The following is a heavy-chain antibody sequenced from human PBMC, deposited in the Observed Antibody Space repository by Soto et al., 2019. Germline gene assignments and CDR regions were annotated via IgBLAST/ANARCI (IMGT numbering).Heavy chain of an antibody. D-gene: IGHD6-19*01. CDR3: ARGDYFGIAVAGYYYDY. Sequence: QVQLQQRGAGLLKPSENLSLTCAVSGGSFSGYPWTWIRQPPGRGLEWIGEINHSGRANHNPSLKRRVTISVDTSKNLVSLQLSSVTAADTAVYYCARGDYFGIAVAGYYYDYWGQGTLVTVSS. J-gene: IGHJ4*02. CDR1: GGSFSGYP. CDR2: INHSGRA. V-gene: IGHV4-34*01.